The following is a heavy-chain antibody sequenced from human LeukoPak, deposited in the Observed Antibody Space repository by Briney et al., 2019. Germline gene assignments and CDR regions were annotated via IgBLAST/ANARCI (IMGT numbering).Heavy chain of an antibody. CDR1: GGSISSHY. V-gene: IGHV4-59*11. J-gene: IGHJ5*02. D-gene: IGHD2-8*02. CDR2: IYYSGST. Sequence: SETLSLTCTVSGGSISSHYWSWIRQPPGKGLEWIGYIYYSGSTNYNPSLKSRVTISVDTSKNQFSLKLSSVTAAGTAVYYCASGHTGWFDPWGQGTLVTVSS. CDR3: ASGHTGWFDP.